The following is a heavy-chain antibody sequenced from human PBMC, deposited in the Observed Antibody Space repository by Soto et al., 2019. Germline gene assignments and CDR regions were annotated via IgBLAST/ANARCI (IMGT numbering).Heavy chain of an antibody. D-gene: IGHD2-2*02. V-gene: IGHV1-2*04. Sequence: ASVKVSCKASGYTFTGYYMHWVRQAPGQGLEWMGWINPNSGGTNYAQKFQGWVTMTRDTSISKAYMELSRLRSDDTAVYYCARGYCSSTSCHTPYYFDYWGQGTLVTVSS. CDR2: INPNSGGT. CDR1: GYTFTGYY. CDR3: ARGYCSSTSCHTPYYFDY. J-gene: IGHJ4*02.